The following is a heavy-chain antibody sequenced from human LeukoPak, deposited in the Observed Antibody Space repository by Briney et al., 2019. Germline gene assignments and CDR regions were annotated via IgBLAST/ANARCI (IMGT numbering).Heavy chain of an antibody. J-gene: IGHJ4*02. CDR2: ISPSGTDI. Sequence: GGSLRLSCAVSAFTFSDNYMTWIRQAPGKGLESVSYISPSGTDISYADSVKGRFTISRDNAKNSLYLQMNSLRAEDTAVYYCSRDPRNLNYWGQGALVTVSS. CDR3: SRDPRNLNY. V-gene: IGHV3-11*01. CDR1: AFTFSDNY. D-gene: IGHD1-14*01.